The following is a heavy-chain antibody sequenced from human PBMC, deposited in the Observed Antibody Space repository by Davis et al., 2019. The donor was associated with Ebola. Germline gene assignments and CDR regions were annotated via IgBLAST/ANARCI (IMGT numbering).Heavy chain of an antibody. CDR1: GFTFSSYA. V-gene: IGHV3-30*04. J-gene: IGHJ4*02. Sequence: GGSLRLSCAASGFTFSSYAMHWVRQAPGKGLEWVAFILYDGSNKYYADSVKGRFTISRDNSKNTLYLQMNSLRDEDTAVYFCAREAGYCTGGSCYSGGYLDYWGQGTLVTVSS. CDR2: ILYDGSNK. D-gene: IGHD2-15*01. CDR3: AREAGYCTGGSCYSGGYLDY.